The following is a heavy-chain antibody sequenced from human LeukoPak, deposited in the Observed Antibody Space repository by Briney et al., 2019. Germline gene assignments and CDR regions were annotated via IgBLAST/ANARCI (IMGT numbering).Heavy chain of an antibody. Sequence: SDTLSLTCTLSGGSTRSYYWSWIRHPAGKGLESIGPIYTSGSTNYNPSLKSRVTMSVDTSKNQFSLKLSSVTAADTAVYYCARDERTYYYDSSAYSYYYYYMDVWGKGTTVTISS. D-gene: IGHD3-22*01. J-gene: IGHJ6*03. CDR1: GGSTRSYY. CDR2: IYTSGST. CDR3: ARDERTYYYDSSAYSYYYYYMDV. V-gene: IGHV4-4*07.